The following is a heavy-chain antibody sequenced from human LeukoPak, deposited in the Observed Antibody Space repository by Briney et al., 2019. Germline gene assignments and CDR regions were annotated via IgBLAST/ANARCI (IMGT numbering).Heavy chain of an antibody. Sequence: GGSLRLPCSALGITFSDHYMDWVRQAPGQGPEWVALIRYDGSNKYYADSVKGRFTICRDNSKNTLYLQMNSLRGEETAMYCCAKARTQQWLLVVVVYCGQGALVTVSS. CDR3: AKARTQQWLLVVVVY. J-gene: IGHJ4*02. D-gene: IGHD6-19*01. CDR2: IRYDGSNK. V-gene: IGHV3-30*02. CDR1: GITFSDHY.